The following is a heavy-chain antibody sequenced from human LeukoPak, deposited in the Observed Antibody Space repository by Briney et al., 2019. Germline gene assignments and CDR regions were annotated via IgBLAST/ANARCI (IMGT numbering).Heavy chain of an antibody. Sequence: PGGSLRLSCAASGFTFSSYAMHWVRQAPGKGLEWVAVISYDGSNKYYADSVKGRFTISRDNSKNTLYLQMNSLRAEDTAVYYCASTWPLGIVVVMLDYWGQGTLVTVSS. CDR3: ASTWPLGIVVVMLDY. CDR2: ISYDGSNK. D-gene: IGHD3-22*01. V-gene: IGHV3-30*04. CDR1: GFTFSSYA. J-gene: IGHJ4*02.